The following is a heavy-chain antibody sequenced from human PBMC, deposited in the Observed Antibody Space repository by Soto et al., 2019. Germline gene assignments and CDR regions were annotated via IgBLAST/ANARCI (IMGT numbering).Heavy chain of an antibody. D-gene: IGHD3-16*01. Sequence: GGSLRLSCAASGFTFSSYAMSWVRQAPGKGLEWVSAISGSGGSTYYADSVKGRFTISRDNSKNTLYLQMNSLRAEDTAVYYCANSSPFRITFGGVPLSNYDYWGKGTLVTVSS. V-gene: IGHV3-23*01. CDR3: ANSSPFRITFGGVPLSNYDY. CDR1: GFTFSSYA. J-gene: IGHJ4*02. CDR2: ISGSGGST.